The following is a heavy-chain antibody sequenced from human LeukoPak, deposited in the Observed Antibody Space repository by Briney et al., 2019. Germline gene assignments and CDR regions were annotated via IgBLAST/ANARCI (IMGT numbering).Heavy chain of an antibody. D-gene: IGHD3-16*02. J-gene: IGHJ6*04. CDR1: GYTFTSYG. Sequence: ASVKVSCKASGYTFTSYGISWVRQAPGQGLEWMGWISAYNGNTNYAQKLQGRVTMTTDTSTSTAYMELRSLRSDDTAVYYCARYYGYVWGSYRSYYYYYGMDVWGKGTTVTVSS. CDR3: ARYYGYVWGSYRSYYYYYGMDV. CDR2: ISAYNGNT. V-gene: IGHV1-18*04.